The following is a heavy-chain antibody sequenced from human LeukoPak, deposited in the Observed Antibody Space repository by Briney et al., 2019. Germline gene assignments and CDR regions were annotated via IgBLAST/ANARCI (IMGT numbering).Heavy chain of an antibody. D-gene: IGHD3-3*01. CDR3: ARDPRGIFGVVNMGYYFDY. CDR1: GGTFSSYA. Sequence: SVKVSCKASGGTFSSYAISWVRQAPGQGLEWMGGIIPIFGTANYAQKFQGRVTITADKSTSTAYMELSSLRSEDTAVYYCARDPRGIFGVVNMGYYFDYWGQGTLVTVSS. V-gene: IGHV1-69*06. J-gene: IGHJ4*02. CDR2: IIPIFGTA.